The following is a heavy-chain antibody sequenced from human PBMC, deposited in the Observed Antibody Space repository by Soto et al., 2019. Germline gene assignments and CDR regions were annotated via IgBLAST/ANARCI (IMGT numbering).Heavy chain of an antibody. CDR1: GGTFSSYA. CDR3: ARDAVAYCGGDCYQPDAFDI. D-gene: IGHD2-21*02. CDR2: LIPIFGTA. Sequence: QVQLVQSGAEVKKPGSSVKVSCKASGGTFSSYAISWVRQAPGQGLEGMGGLIPIFGTANYAQKFQGRVTITADESTSTAYMELSSLRSEDTAVYYCARDAVAYCGGDCYQPDAFDIWGQGTMVTVSS. J-gene: IGHJ3*02. V-gene: IGHV1-69*01.